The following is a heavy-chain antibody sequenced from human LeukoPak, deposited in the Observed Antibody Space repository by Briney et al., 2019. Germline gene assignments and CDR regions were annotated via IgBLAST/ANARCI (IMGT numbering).Heavy chain of an antibody. CDR2: IRYDGSNK. CDR1: GFTFSSYG. Sequence: GGSLRLSCAASGFTFSSYGMHWVRQAPGKGLEWVAFIRYDGSNKYYADSVKGRFTISRDNSKNTLYLQMNSLRAEDTAVYYCAKSRGSGSYYRSYFDYWGREPWSPSPQ. D-gene: IGHD3-10*01. V-gene: IGHV3-30*02. CDR3: AKSRGSGSYYRSYFDY. J-gene: IGHJ4*02.